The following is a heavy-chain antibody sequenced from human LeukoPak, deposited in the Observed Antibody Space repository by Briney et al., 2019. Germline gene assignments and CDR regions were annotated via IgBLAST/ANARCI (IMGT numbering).Heavy chain of an antibody. CDR3: ARDRAMYYYESSGY. CDR1: GFTVSGNY. J-gene: IGHJ4*02. D-gene: IGHD3-22*01. V-gene: IGHV3-66*01. CDR2: FYSGGIT. Sequence: GGSLRLSCAASGFTVSGNYMSWVRQAPGKGLEWVSGFYSGGITYYADSVKGRFTISRDDSKNTLYLQMNRLRAEGTAVYYCARDRAMYYYESSGYWGQGTLVTVSS.